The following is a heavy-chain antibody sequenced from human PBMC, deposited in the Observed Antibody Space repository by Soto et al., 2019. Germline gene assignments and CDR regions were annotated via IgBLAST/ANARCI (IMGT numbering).Heavy chain of an antibody. V-gene: IGHV3-11*06. CDR2: SSNSGSFT. J-gene: IGHJ4*02. D-gene: IGHD1-1*01. CDR1: GFTFSDHY. CDR3: VRSGDNYNLLDY. Sequence: PGGSLRLSCAASGFTFSDHYMSWIRQAPGKGLEWIGYSSNSGSFTRYADSGKGRFSISRDNAKNSLYLQINSLRGDDTAIYYCVRSGDNYNLLDYWGQGTPVTVSS.